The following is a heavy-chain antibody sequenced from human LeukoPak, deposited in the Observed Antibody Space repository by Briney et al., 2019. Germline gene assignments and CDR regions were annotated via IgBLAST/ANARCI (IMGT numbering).Heavy chain of an antibody. CDR3: AKESGSGQWLDGSFDY. V-gene: IGHV3-43*02. CDR2: ISGDGGGT. Sequence: GGTLRLSCAASGFTFDDYAMHWVRQAPGKGLEWVSLISGDGGGTYYADSVKGRFTSSRDNSKNSLYLQMNSLRTEDTALYYCAKESGSGQWLDGSFDYWGQGTLVTVSS. J-gene: IGHJ4*02. D-gene: IGHD6-19*01. CDR1: GFTFDDYA.